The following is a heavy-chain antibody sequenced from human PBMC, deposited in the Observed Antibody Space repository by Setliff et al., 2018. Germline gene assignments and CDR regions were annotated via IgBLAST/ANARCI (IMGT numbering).Heavy chain of an antibody. Sequence: SETLSLTCAVYGGSFSGYYWSWIRQPPGKGLEWVGEINHSGSTNYNPSLKSRVTISVGTSKNQFSLKLSSVTAADTAVYYCARGSNSIFYWFDPWGQGTLVTVSS. J-gene: IGHJ5*02. CDR3: ARGSNSIFYWFDP. D-gene: IGHD4-4*01. V-gene: IGHV4-34*01. CDR1: GGSFSGYY. CDR2: INHSGST.